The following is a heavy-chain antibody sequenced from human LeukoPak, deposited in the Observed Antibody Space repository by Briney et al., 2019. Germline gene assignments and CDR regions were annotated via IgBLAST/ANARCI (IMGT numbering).Heavy chain of an antibody. CDR3: ARHVSNDDDVVPAAHFYW. CDR2: ISHSGST. Sequence: PSQTLSLTCPVSGYSFSRGYYWGWIRQPPGKGVGGVGGISHSGSTYYNPSLKSRVTRSVDTSKNQFSLTLSSATAADTAVYYWARHVSNDDDVVPAAHFYWWGQGTLVSVSS. D-gene: IGHD2-2*01. V-gene: IGHV4-38-2*01. J-gene: IGHJ4*02. CDR1: GYSFSRGYY.